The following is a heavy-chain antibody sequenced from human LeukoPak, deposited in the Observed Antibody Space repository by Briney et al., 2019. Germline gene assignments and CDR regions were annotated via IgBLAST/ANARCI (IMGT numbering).Heavy chain of an antibody. V-gene: IGHV4-34*01. D-gene: IGHD2-15*01. CDR3: ARGPRYCSGGSCFRIDV. Sequence: SETLSLTCAVYGGSFSGYYWSWIRQPPGKGLGWIGEINHSGSTNYNPSLKSRVTISVDTSKNQFSLKLSSVTAADTAVYYCARGPRYCSGGSCFRIDVWGQGTMVTVSS. J-gene: IGHJ3*01. CDR1: GGSFSGYY. CDR2: INHSGST.